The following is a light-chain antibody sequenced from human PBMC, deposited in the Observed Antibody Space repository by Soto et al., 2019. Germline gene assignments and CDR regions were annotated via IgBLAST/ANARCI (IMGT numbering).Light chain of an antibody. V-gene: IGKV1-6*01. J-gene: IGKJ3*01. CDR1: QDIRND. CDR3: LQAYNYPFT. CDR2: AAS. Sequence: AIQMTQSPSSLSASVGDRVTITCRASQDIRNDVGWYQQKPGQAPNLLIFAASTLQIGVPSRFSGSGSGTYFTLTITSLQPEDFATYYCLQAYNYPFTFGPGTTVDS.